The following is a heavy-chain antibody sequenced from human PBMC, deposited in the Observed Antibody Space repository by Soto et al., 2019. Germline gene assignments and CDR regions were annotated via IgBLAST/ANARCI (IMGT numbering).Heavy chain of an antibody. J-gene: IGHJ5*02. CDR2: IYYSGST. D-gene: IGHD6-19*01. Sequence: PSETLSLTCTVSGGSISSSSYYWGWIRQPPGKGLEWIGSIYYSGSTYYNPSLKSRVTISVDKSKNQFSLKLSSVTAADTAVYYFARDCIAVAGTEINWFDPWGQGTLDTVSS. CDR3: ARDCIAVAGTEINWFDP. CDR1: GGSISSSSYY. V-gene: IGHV4-39*07.